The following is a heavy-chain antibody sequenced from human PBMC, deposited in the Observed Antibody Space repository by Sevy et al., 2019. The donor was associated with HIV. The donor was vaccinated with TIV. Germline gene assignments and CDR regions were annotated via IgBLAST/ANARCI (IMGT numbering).Heavy chain of an antibody. CDR2: ISGSGYST. V-gene: IGHV3-23*01. CDR1: GFTFSSYA. CDR3: AKDRVSGTYYTGDFDY. J-gene: IGHJ4*02. D-gene: IGHD3-10*01. Sequence: GGSLRLSCAASGFTFSSYAMTWVRQAPGKGLEWVSGISGSGYSTYYADSVKGRFTISRDNSKNNLYLQMNSLRAEDTAVYYCAKDRVSGTYYTGDFDYWGQGTLVTVSS.